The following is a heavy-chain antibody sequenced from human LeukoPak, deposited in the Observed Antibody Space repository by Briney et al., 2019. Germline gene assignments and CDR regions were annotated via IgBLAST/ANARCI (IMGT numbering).Heavy chain of an antibody. CDR3: AREEFLHEIDSSGYFVY. CDR2: VYSSGVG. J-gene: IGHJ4*02. CDR1: GGSITGYY. D-gene: IGHD3-22*01. V-gene: IGHV4-4*07. Sequence: PSETLSLTCTVPGGSITGYYWNWIRQPARQGLEWLGRVYSSGVGNYNPSLTSRVTMSVDTSKNQFSLKLTSLTAADTAVYYCAREEFLHEIDSSGYFVYWGQGTLVTVSS.